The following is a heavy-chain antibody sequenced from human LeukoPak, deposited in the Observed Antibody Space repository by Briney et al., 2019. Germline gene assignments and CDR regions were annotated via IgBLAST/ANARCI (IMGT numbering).Heavy chain of an antibody. CDR2: IKQDGSEK. Sequence: PGGSLRLSCAASGFTFGSYWMSWVRQAPGKGLEWVANIKQDGSEKYYVDSVKGRFAISRDSARNSLYLQMNSLRAEDTAIYYCARDHYHSGDYGGQGPLVTVSS. D-gene: IGHD3-22*01. CDR1: GFTFGSYW. V-gene: IGHV3-7*01. J-gene: IGHJ4*02. CDR3: ARDHYHSGDY.